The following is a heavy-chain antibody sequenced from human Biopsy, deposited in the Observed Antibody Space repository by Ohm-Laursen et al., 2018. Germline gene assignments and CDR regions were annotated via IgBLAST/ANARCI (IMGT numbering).Heavy chain of an antibody. CDR3: ARLGSGDYFPTFFDF. CDR1: GVSINGGRSY. CDR2: IFYSANT. Sequence: SQTLSLTCTVSGVSINGGRSYWNWIRHHPGKGLVWIGNIFYSANTYYNPSLKSRVTISVDTSKNQFSLKLSSVTAADTAVYYCARLGSGDYFPTFFDFWGQGALVTVSS. J-gene: IGHJ4*02. V-gene: IGHV4-31*03. D-gene: IGHD5-12*01.